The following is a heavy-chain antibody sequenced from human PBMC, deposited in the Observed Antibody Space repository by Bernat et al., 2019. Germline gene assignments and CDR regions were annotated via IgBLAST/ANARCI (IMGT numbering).Heavy chain of an antibody. CDR2: ISYDGSKK. CDR1: GFTFSSHG. Sequence: QVQLVESGGGVVQPGGSLRLSCAASGFTFSSHGMHWGRQAPGKGLGWVAVISYDGSKKYYVDSVTGRFTISRDKSKNTGYLQMSSLRAEDTAVYNCAKDRVAFGIGESDSWGQGTLVTVSS. D-gene: IGHD3-10*01. V-gene: IGHV3-30*18. CDR3: AKDRVAFGIGESDS. J-gene: IGHJ4*02.